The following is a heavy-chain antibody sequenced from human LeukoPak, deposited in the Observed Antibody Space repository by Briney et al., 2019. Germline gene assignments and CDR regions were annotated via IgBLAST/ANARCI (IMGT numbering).Heavy chain of an antibody. D-gene: IGHD5-18*01. CDR3: ARGWSKSGGYSYGN. CDR2: MNPNSGNT. V-gene: IGHV1-8*01. J-gene: IGHJ4*02. Sequence: ASVKVSCKASGYTFTSYDFSWVRQATGQGLEWMGWMNPNSGNTGYAHKFQGRVTMTRNTSISTAYMELSSLRSEDTAVYYCARGWSKSGGYSYGNWGQRTLVTVSS. CDR1: GYTFTSYD.